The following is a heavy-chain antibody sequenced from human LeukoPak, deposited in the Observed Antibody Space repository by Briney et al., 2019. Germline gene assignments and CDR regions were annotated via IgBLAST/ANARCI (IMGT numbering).Heavy chain of an antibody. J-gene: IGHJ4*02. CDR2: LYRGGKT. Sequence: GGSLRLSCAVSGFTVSSNYMSWVRQAPGKGLEWVSVLYRGGKTDYADSVKGRFTISRDNSKNTLYLQMNNLRAEDTAVYYCARYDGGSGPFDYWGQGTLVTVSS. D-gene: IGHD3-10*01. CDR1: GFTVSSNY. V-gene: IGHV3-53*01. CDR3: ARYDGGSGPFDY.